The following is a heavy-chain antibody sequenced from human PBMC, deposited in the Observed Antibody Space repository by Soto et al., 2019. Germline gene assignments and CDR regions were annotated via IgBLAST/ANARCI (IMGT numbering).Heavy chain of an antibody. CDR1: GFTFSSHG. CDR2: ISVSGGGT. J-gene: IGHJ6*03. V-gene: IGHV3-23*01. CDR3: AKDGNYYGSGRGYMDV. Sequence: EVQLLESGGGLVQPGGSLRLSCAASGFTFSSHGMSWVRQAPGKGLEWVSIISVSGGGTYYADSVKGRFTISRDNSKNTLYLQMNSLRADDTAVYYCAKDGNYYGSGRGYMDVWGKGTTLTVSS. D-gene: IGHD3-10*01.